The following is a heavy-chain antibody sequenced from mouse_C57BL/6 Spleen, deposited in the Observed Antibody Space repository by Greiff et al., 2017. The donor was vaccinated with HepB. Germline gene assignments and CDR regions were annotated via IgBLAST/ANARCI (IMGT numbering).Heavy chain of an antibody. J-gene: IGHJ4*01. CDR2: INPNNGGT. CDR3: ARRGLWPPGDYYAMDY. D-gene: IGHD1-1*02. CDR1: GYTFTDYY. Sequence: EVQLQQSGPELVKPGASVKISCKASGYTFTDYYMNWVKQSHGKSLEWIGDINPNNGGTSYNQKFKGKATLTVDKSSSTAYMELRSLTSEDSAVYYCARRGLWPPGDYYAMDYWGQGTSVTVSS. V-gene: IGHV1-26*01.